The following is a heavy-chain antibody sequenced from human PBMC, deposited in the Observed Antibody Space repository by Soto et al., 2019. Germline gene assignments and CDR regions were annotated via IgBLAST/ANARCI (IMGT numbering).Heavy chain of an antibody. CDR3: ARDNFRSSSWYYTSDY. J-gene: IGHJ4*02. Sequence: ASVKVSCKASGYTFTTYGISWVRQAPGQGLEWMGWISGYNGNTNYAQNLQGRVTMTTDTSTSTAYTELRSLRSDDTAMYYCARDNFRSSSWYYTSDYWGQGTLVTVSS. CDR2: ISGYNGNT. V-gene: IGHV1-18*04. CDR1: GYTFTTYG. D-gene: IGHD6-13*01.